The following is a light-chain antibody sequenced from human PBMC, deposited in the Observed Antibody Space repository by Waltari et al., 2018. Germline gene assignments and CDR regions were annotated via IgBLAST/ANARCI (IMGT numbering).Light chain of an antibody. CDR2: DKN. V-gene: IGLV1-40*01. Sequence: QSVLTQPPSVSGAPGQRVTISCTGSSSNIGAGYDVHWYQQLPGTPPKLTIYDKNNRPSVVPDRFPGSKSGTSASMAITGLQAEDEADYYCQSYDSSLSGSVFGGGTKLTVL. CDR1: SSNIGAGYD. J-gene: IGLJ2*01. CDR3: QSYDSSLSGSV.